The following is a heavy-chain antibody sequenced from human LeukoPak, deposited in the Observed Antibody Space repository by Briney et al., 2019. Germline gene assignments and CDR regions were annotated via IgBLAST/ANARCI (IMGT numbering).Heavy chain of an antibody. Sequence: ASVKVSCKASNYTFTSYGISWVRQAPGQGLEWMGWISAYNGNTNYAEKLQGRVTMTTDTSTSTAYMELRSLRSDDTAVYYCARDRRIAAAGTTPDYWGQGTLATVSS. D-gene: IGHD6-13*01. CDR1: NYTFTSYG. CDR3: ARDRRIAAAGTTPDY. J-gene: IGHJ4*02. V-gene: IGHV1-18*01. CDR2: ISAYNGNT.